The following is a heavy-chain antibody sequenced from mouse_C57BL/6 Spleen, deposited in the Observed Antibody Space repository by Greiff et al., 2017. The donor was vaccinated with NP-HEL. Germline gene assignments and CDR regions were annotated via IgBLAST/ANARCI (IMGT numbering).Heavy chain of an antibody. CDR2: INPNNGGT. Sequence: VHVKQSGPELVKPGASVKIPCTASGFTFTDYNMHWVKQSHGKSLEWIGDINPNNGGTIYNQKFKGKATLTVDKSSSTAYMELRSLTSEATAVYYSARAGGYWYFDDWGTGTTVTVSS. V-gene: IGHV1-18*01. CDR1: GFTFTDYN. CDR3: ARAGGYWYFDD. J-gene: IGHJ1*03.